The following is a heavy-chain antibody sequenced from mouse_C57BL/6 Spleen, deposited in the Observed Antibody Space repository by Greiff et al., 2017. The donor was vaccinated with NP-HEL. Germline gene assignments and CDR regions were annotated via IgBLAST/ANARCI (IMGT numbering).Heavy chain of an antibody. CDR1: GFTFSNYW. Sequence: DVQLQESGGGLVQPGGSMKLSCVASGFTFSNYWMNWVRQSPEKGLEWVAQIRLKSDNYATHYAESVKGRFTISRDDSKSSVYLQMNNLRAEDTGIYYCTGSSLYYFDYWGQGTTLTVSS. D-gene: IGHD1-1*01. V-gene: IGHV6-3*01. J-gene: IGHJ2*01. CDR2: IRLKSDNYAT. CDR3: TGSSLYYFDY.